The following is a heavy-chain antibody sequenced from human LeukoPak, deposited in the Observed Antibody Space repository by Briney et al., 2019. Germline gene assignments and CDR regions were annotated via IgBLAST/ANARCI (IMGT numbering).Heavy chain of an antibody. Sequence: GASVKVSCKASGYTFTGYYTHWVRQAPGQGLEWMGWINPNSGGTNYAQKFQGRVTMTRDTSISTAYMELSRLRSDDTAVYYCARDEVGYSSSPFDYWGQGTLVTVSS. D-gene: IGHD6-6*01. CDR1: GYTFTGYY. J-gene: IGHJ4*02. CDR3: ARDEVGYSSSPFDY. CDR2: INPNSGGT. V-gene: IGHV1-2*02.